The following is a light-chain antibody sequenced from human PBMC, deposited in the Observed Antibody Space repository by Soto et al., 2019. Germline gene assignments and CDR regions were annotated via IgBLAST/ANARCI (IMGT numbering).Light chain of an antibody. CDR2: GAS. J-gene: IGKJ1*01. Sequence: IALTQSPGTQSVSPGGRAALSCRASQSVGANLAWYRQLPGQAPRLLIYGASTRATGIPARFSGSGSGTEFTLTISSLQSEDFAVYYCQQYSNWPRTFGQGTKVDIK. CDR1: QSVGAN. V-gene: IGKV3-15*01. CDR3: QQYSNWPRT.